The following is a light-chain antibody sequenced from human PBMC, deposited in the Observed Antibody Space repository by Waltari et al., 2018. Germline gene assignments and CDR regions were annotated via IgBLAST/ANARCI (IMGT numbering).Light chain of an antibody. CDR2: GEN. V-gene: IGLV3-19*01. CDR3: NSRDTPGYLVI. CDR1: SLRTYH. Sequence: SSELTQDSTVSVALGQTVKITCQGDSLRTYHASWYQQKPRQAPVLLVYGENKPPSGIPARFSVSRSGNTASLTITGTQAGDEADYYGNSRDTPGYLVIFGGGTKLTVL. J-gene: IGLJ2*01.